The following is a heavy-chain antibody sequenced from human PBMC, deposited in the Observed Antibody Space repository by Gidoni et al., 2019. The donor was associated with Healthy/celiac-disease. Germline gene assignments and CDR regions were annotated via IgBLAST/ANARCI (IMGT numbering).Heavy chain of an antibody. CDR1: GGTFTSYA. CDR3: ARAQEKYDSQGRPYNWFDP. V-gene: IGHV1-69*01. D-gene: IGHD3-22*01. J-gene: IGHJ5*02. CDR2: IIPIFGTA. Sequence: QVQLVQSGAEVKQPASSVTVSCKPSGGTFTSYAIRWVRQAPGQGLEWMGEIIPIFGTANYAKKFQGRVKITADESTSTAYMELSSLRSEDTAVDYCARAQEKYDSQGRPYNWFDPWGQGTLVTVSS.